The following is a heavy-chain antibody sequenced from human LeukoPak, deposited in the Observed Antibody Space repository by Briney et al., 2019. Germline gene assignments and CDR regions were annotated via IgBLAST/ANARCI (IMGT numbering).Heavy chain of an antibody. D-gene: IGHD6-13*01. CDR1: GFTFSSYG. Sequence: GGSLRLSCAASGFTFSSYGMSWVRQAPGKGLEWVSAISGSGGNTYFADSVKGRFTLSRDNSKNTLYLQMNSLRAEDTAVYYCAKDLGYSNTWYPFDYWGQGTLVTVSS. J-gene: IGHJ4*02. CDR2: ISGSGGNT. CDR3: AKDLGYSNTWYPFDY. V-gene: IGHV3-23*01.